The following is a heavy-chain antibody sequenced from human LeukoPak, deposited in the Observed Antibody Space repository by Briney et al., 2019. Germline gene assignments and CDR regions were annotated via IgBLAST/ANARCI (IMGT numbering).Heavy chain of an antibody. CDR3: VRASITTFGVKIIPVGSPPNYMDV. CDR1: GYPFTAYY. CDR2: LNPYSGDT. D-gene: IGHD3-3*01. J-gene: IGHJ6*03. Sequence: GASVKVSCKASGYPFTAYYIHWVRQAPGQGLEWMGWLNPYSGDTNYALKFQGGGAMTRDTSISTASMELNRLTAGDTAVSFFVRASITTFGVKIIPVGSPPNYMDVWGEGATVTVSS. V-gene: IGHV1-2*07.